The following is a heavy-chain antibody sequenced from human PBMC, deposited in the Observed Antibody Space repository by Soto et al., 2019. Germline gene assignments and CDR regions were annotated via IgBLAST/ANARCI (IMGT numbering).Heavy chain of an antibody. V-gene: IGHV4-34*01. J-gene: IGHJ3*02. Sequence: QVQLQQWGAGLLKPSETLSLTCAVYGGSFDGYYWSWIRQPPGKGLEWIVEINHSGRTNYNPSLTSXXTXSXXTSKNQFSLNLTSVTAADTAVYYCARGPIGGAFDIWGQGTMVTVSS. D-gene: IGHD2-15*01. CDR3: ARGPIGGAFDI. CDR1: GGSFDGYY. CDR2: INHSGRT.